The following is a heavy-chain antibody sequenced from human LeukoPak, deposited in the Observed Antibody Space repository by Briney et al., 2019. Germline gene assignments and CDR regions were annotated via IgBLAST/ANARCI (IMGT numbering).Heavy chain of an antibody. CDR1: GGSISSGGYY. Sequence: SQTLSLTCTVSGGSISSGGYYWSWIRQHLGKGLEWIGYIYYSGSTYYNPSLKSRVTISVDTSKNQFSLKLSSVTAADTAVYYCARGVVAATQIDYWGQGTLVTVSS. CDR3: ARGVVAATQIDY. CDR2: IYYSGST. V-gene: IGHV4-31*03. D-gene: IGHD2-15*01. J-gene: IGHJ4*02.